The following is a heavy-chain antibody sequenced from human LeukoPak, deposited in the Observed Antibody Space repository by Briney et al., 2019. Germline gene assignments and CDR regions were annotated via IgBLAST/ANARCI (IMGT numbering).Heavy chain of an antibody. CDR1: GFTFSSYA. Sequence: PAGESLRLSCAASGFTFSSYAMSWVRQAPGKGLEWVSAISGSGTNTYYADSVKGRFTISRDNSKNTLYLQMNSLRAEDTAVYYCAKDLVTGSLDYWGQGTLVTVSS. V-gene: IGHV3-23*01. D-gene: IGHD3-10*01. CDR2: ISGSGTNT. CDR3: AKDLVTGSLDY. J-gene: IGHJ4*02.